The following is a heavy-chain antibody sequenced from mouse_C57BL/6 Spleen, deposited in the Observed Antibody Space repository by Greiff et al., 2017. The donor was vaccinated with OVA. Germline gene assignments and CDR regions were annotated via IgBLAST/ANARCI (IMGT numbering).Heavy chain of an antibody. Sequence: EVQLQESGGDLVKPGGSLKLSCAASGFTFSSYGMSWVRQTPDKRLGWVATFSSGGSYTYYPDSVKGRFTISRDNAKNTLYLQMSSLKSEDTAMYYCARHEYYSNLYFDYWGQGTTLTVSS. CDR2: FSSGGSYT. D-gene: IGHD2-5*01. J-gene: IGHJ2*01. CDR1: GFTFSSYG. CDR3: ARHEYYSNLYFDY. V-gene: IGHV5-6*01.